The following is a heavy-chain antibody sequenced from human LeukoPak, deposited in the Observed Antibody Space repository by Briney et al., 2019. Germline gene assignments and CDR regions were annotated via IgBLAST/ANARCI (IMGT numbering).Heavy chain of an antibody. V-gene: IGHV3-30*02. D-gene: IGHD2-15*01. CDR2: IRYDGSNK. Sequence: GGSLRLSCAASGFTFSSYGMHWVRRAPGKGLEWVAFIRYDGSNKYYADSVKGRFTISRDNSKNTLYLQMKSLRAEDTAVYYCAKASNHYCSGGSCYGDYWGQGTLVTVSS. CDR3: AKASNHYCSGGSCYGDY. J-gene: IGHJ4*02. CDR1: GFTFSSYG.